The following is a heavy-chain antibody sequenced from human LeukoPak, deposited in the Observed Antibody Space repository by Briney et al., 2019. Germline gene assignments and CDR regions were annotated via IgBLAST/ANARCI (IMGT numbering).Heavy chain of an antibody. D-gene: IGHD3-10*01. Sequence: SETLSLTCTVSGSSISGYYWSWIRQPPGKGLEYIGYIHYSGSTTYNPSLKSRVTISVDTSKNQFSLKLSSVTAADTAVYYCARVGVGGNYYGSGSYLDYWGQGTLVTVSS. V-gene: IGHV4-59*12. J-gene: IGHJ4*02. CDR2: IHYSGST. CDR1: GSSISGYY. CDR3: ARVGVGGNYYGSGSYLDY.